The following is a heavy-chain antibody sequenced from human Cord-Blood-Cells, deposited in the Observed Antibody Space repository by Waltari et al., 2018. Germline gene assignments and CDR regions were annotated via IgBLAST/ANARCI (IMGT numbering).Heavy chain of an antibody. CDR1: GYTFTSHD. J-gene: IGHJ4*02. CDR3: ARGARGGAAAGTDY. CDR2: MNPNSGNT. Sequence: QVQLVQSGAEVKKPGASVKVSCKASGYTFTSHDLNWVRPATGQGLEWMGWMNPNSGNTGYAQKFQGRVTMTRNTSISTAYMELSSLRSEDTAVYYCARGARGGAAAGTDYWGQGTLVTVSS. V-gene: IGHV1-8*01. D-gene: IGHD6-13*01.